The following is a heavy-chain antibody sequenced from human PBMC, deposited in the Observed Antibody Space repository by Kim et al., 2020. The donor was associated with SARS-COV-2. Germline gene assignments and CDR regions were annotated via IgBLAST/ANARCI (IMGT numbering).Heavy chain of an antibody. CDR2: ISYDGSNK. CDR3: ARVAAGSYYGMDV. D-gene: IGHD6-13*01. CDR1: GFTFSSYA. Sequence: GGSLRLSCAASGFTFSSYAMHWVRQAPGKGLEWVAVISYDGSNKYYADSVKGRFTISRDNSKNTLYLQMNSLRAEDTAVYYCARVAAGSYYGMDVWGQGTTVTVSS. V-gene: IGHV3-30-3*01. J-gene: IGHJ6*02.